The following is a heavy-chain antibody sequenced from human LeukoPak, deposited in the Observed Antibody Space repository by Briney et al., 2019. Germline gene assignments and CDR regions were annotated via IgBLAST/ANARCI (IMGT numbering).Heavy chain of an antibody. CDR3: AREGWNFPFDY. CDR1: GGSISSTSYY. J-gene: IGHJ4*02. V-gene: IGHV4-39*07. Sequence: SETLSLTCTVSGGSISSTSYYWGWIRQPPGKGLEWIGSIYYSGNTYYNASLKSRVTMSIDTSKNQFSLMLYSVTAADTAVYYCAREGWNFPFDYWGQGTLVTVSS. CDR2: IYYSGNT. D-gene: IGHD1-7*01.